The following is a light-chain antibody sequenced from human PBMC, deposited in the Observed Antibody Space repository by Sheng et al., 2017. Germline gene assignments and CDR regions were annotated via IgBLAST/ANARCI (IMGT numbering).Light chain of an antibody. J-gene: IGLJ2*01. Sequence: SYELTQPPSVSVSPGQTARITCSGDALPKKYGYWYQQKSGQAPVLVIYEDSERPSGIPERFSGSSSGTMATLTISGAQVEDEADYYCYSTDSSDNHRRVFGGGTKRDRP. CDR3: YSTDSSDNHRRV. CDR2: EDS. CDR1: ALPKKY. V-gene: IGLV3-10*01.